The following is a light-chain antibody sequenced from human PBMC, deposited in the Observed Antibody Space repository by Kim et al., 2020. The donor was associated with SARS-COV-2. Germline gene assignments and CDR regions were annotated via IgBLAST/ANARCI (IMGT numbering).Light chain of an antibody. CDR1: SSDVGGYIY. V-gene: IGLV2-14*03. CDR2: DVS. J-gene: IGLJ2*01. Sequence: SITSSCTGTSSDVGGYIYISWYQQQPGKAPKLMIYDVSHRPSGVSNRFSGSKSGNTASLTISGLQAEDEADYYCSSYTSTSTLVFGGGTQLTVL. CDR3: SSYTSTSTLV.